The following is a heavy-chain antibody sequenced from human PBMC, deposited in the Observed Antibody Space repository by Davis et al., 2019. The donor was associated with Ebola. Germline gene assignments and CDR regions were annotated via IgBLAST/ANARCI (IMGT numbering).Heavy chain of an antibody. CDR1: GGSISSSSYY. CDR3: ARDSSSWRNWFDP. D-gene: IGHD6-13*01. V-gene: IGHV4-39*07. Sequence: MPSETLSLTCTVSGGSISSSSYYWGWIRQPPGKGLEWIGEIYHSGSTNYNPSLKSRVTISVDTSKNQFSLKLSSVTAADTAVYYCARDSSSWRNWFDPWGQGTLVTVSS. CDR2: IYHSGST. J-gene: IGHJ5*02.